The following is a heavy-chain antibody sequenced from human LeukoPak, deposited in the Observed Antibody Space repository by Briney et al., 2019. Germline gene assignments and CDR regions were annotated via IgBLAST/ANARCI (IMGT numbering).Heavy chain of an antibody. CDR3: ARGSYYDSSGYSLPPDY. J-gene: IGHJ4*02. CDR1: GYTFTGYS. V-gene: IGHV1-2*02. D-gene: IGHD3-22*01. CDR2: INPNSGGT. Sequence: SVKLSCKASGYTFTGYSMHWVRQAPGQGLEWMGWINPNSGGTNYAQKFQGRVTMTRDTSISAGYMELSTLRSDDTAVYYCARGSYYDSSGYSLPPDYGGQGTLVTVSS.